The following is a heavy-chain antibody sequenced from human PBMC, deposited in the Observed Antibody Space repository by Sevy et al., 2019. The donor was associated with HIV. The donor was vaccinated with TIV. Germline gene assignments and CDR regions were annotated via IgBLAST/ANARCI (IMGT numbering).Heavy chain of an antibody. CDR1: NYSISSGYY. J-gene: IGHJ6*02. CDR3: ARASGGDRLDYYGMDV. V-gene: IGHV4-38-2*01. D-gene: IGHD2-15*01. Sequence: SETLSLTCAVSNYSISSGYYWGWIRQSPGKGLEWIGNIYLSGRTYYNPSLKSRVTISVDASKNYLSLRLTSVTAADTAVYYCARASGGDRLDYYGMDVWGQGTTVTVSS. CDR2: IYLSGRT.